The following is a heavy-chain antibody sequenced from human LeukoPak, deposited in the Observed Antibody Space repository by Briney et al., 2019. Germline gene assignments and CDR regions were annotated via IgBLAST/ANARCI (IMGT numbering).Heavy chain of an antibody. J-gene: IGHJ4*02. CDR1: GFTFSSYG. CDR2: ISYDGSNK. D-gene: IGHD3-22*01. Sequence: GGSLRLSCAASGFTFSSYGMHWVRQAPGKGLEWVAVISYDGSNKYYADSVKGRFTISRDNSKNTLYLQMNSLRAEDTAVYYCAKGMYYYDSSGIDYWGQGTLVTVSS. CDR3: AKGMYYYDSSGIDY. V-gene: IGHV3-30*18.